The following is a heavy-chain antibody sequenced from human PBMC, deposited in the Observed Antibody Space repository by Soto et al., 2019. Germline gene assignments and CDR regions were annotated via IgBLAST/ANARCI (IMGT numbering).Heavy chain of an antibody. CDR2: IIPIFGTA. CDR1: GGTFSSYA. CDR3: ARDLRVVQLERRGYYYYGMDV. V-gene: IGHV1-69*13. D-gene: IGHD1-1*01. Sequence: SVKVSCKASGGTFSSYAISWVRQAPGQGLEWMGGIIPIFGTANYAQKFQGRVTITADESTSTAYMELSSLRSEDTAVYYCARDLRVVQLERRGYYYYGMDVWGQGTTVTVSS. J-gene: IGHJ6*02.